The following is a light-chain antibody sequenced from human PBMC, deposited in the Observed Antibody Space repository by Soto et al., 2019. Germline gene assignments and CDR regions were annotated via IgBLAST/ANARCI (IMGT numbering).Light chain of an antibody. CDR1: SSDVGTYNL. Sequence: QSALTQPAGVYGSPGKSSTLSCTGTSSDVGTYNLVSWYQQHPGKAPKLMVYEGTKRPSGVSNRFSGSKSGNTASLTISGLQVEDEADYYCCSYVGSSTYVFGTGTKVTVL. CDR2: EGT. J-gene: IGLJ1*01. CDR3: CSYVGSSTYV. V-gene: IGLV2-23*01.